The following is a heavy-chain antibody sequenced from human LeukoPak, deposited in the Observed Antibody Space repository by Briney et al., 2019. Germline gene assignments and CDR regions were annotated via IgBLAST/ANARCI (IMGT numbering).Heavy chain of an antibody. CDR3: ARVLRSSGWYDALDI. Sequence: APVKVSCKASGYTFTGYYMHWVRQAPGQGLEWMGRINPNSGGTNYAQKFQGRVTMTRDTSISTAYMELSRLRSDDTAVYYCARVLRSSGWYDALDIWGQGTMVTVSS. D-gene: IGHD6-19*01. V-gene: IGHV1-2*06. J-gene: IGHJ3*02. CDR1: GYTFTGYY. CDR2: INPNSGGT.